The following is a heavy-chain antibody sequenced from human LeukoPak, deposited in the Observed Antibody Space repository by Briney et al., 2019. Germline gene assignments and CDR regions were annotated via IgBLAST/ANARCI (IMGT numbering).Heavy chain of an antibody. D-gene: IGHD6-19*01. CDR3: ARETKYSSGWDDVDY. Sequence: PGGSLRLSCAASGFTFSSYSMNWVRQSPGKGVEWVSSISSSSSYIYYADSVKGRFNISRDNAKNSLYLQMNSLRAEDTAVYYCARETKYSSGWDDVDYWGQGTLVTVSS. CDR1: GFTFSSYS. J-gene: IGHJ4*02. CDR2: ISSSSSYI. V-gene: IGHV3-21*01.